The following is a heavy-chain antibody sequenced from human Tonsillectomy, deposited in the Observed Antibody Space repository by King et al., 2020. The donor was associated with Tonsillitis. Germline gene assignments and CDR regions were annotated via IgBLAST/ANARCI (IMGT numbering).Heavy chain of an antibody. Sequence: VQLQESGPGLVRPSQTLSLTCTVSGGSISSDPYYWNWIRQPPGNGLERIGYIYYSWSTYYNPSPTSRITISVDTSKNQFSLKVSSVTASDTAVYYCATDGDLTGGYFHYWGPGTPVTVSS. J-gene: IGHJ4*02. V-gene: IGHV4-31*03. D-gene: IGHD4-17*01. CDR2: IYYSWST. CDR1: GGSISSDPYY. CDR3: ATDGDLTGGYFHY.